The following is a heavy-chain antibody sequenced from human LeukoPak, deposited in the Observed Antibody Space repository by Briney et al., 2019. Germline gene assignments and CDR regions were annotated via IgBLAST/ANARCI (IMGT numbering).Heavy chain of an antibody. CDR3: ARVFKVFIGSSWYDSGY. D-gene: IGHD6-13*01. J-gene: IGHJ4*02. CDR2: ISAYNGNT. V-gene: IGHV1-18*01. CDR1: GYAFTSYC. Sequence: ASVKVSCKASGYAFTSYCISWVRQAPGQGLEWMGWISAYNGNTNYAQKLQGRVTMTTDTSTSTAYMELRSLRSDDTAVYYCARVFKVFIGSSWYDSGYWGQGTLVTVSS.